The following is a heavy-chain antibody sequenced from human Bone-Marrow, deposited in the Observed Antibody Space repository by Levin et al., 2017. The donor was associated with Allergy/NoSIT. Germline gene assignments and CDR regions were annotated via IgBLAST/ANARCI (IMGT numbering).Heavy chain of an antibody. CDR2: ISVYNGKT. CDR3: ARHDSSGFLWGRLHP. D-gene: IGHD3-22*01. V-gene: IGHV1-18*01. Sequence: ASVKVSCKASGYTFTSYGIYWVRQAPGQGLEWMGWISVYNGKTNYAQKFQDRVTLTTDTSSRTSYMELRSLRSDDTAIYYCARHDSSGFLWGRLHPWGQGTLVTVSS. J-gene: IGHJ5*02. CDR1: GYTFTSYG.